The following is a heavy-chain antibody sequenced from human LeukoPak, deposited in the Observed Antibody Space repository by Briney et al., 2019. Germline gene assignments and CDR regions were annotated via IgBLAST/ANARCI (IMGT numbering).Heavy chain of an antibody. Sequence: SVKVSCKASGGTFSSYAISWVRQAPGQGLEWMGGIIPIFGTANYAQKFQGRVTITADESTSTAYMELRSLRSDDTAVYYCARGLQENLAWLQAFSAFDIWGQGTMVTVSS. CDR2: IIPIFGTA. CDR3: ARGLQENLAWLQAFSAFDI. D-gene: IGHD6-19*01. V-gene: IGHV1-69*01. J-gene: IGHJ3*02. CDR1: GGTFSSYA.